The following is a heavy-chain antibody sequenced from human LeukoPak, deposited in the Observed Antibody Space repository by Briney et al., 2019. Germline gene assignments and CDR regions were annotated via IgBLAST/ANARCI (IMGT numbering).Heavy chain of an antibody. CDR1: GYTFTSYD. CDR3: ARETSSWYYYGMDV. V-gene: IGHV1-8*01. CDR2: MNPNSGNT. D-gene: IGHD6-13*01. J-gene: IGHJ6*02. Sequence: GASVKVSCKASGYTFTSYDINWVRQATGQGLEWMGWMNPNSGNTGYAQKFQGRVTMTRNTSISTAYMELSSLRSEDTAVYYCARETSSWYYYGMDVWGQGTTVTVSS.